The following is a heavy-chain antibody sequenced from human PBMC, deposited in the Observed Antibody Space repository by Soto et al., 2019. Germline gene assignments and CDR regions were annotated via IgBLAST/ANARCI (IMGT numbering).Heavy chain of an antibody. V-gene: IGHV1-46*03. J-gene: IGHJ4*02. D-gene: IGHD3-9*01. CDR2: INPSGGST. CDR1: GYTFTSYY. CDR3: ARGAGRYFDWLLGAFDY. Sequence: QVQLVQSGAEVKKPGASVKVSCKASGYTFTSYYMHWVRQAPGQGLEWMGIINPSGGSTSYAQKFQGRVTMTRDTSTSTVYMELSSLRSEDTAVYYCARGAGRYFDWLLGAFDYWGQGTLVTVSS.